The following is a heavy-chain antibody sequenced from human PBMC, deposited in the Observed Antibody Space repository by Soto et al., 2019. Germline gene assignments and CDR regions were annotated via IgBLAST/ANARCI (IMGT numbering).Heavy chain of an antibody. CDR3: VHTGYSYDPFGY. Sequence: SGPTLVNPTQTLTLTCTFSGFSLTTSGVGVGWIRQPPGEALEWLALIFWNDDERYSPSLKSRLTITKDTSKNQVVLTMTNMDPVDTXTYYCVHTGYSYDPFGYWGRGTLVTVSS. J-gene: IGHJ4*02. CDR2: IFWNDDE. V-gene: IGHV2-5*01. D-gene: IGHD5-18*01. CDR1: GFSLTTSGVG.